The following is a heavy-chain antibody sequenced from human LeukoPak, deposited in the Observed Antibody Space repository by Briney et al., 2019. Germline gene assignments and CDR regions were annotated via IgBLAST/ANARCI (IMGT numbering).Heavy chain of an antibody. CDR2: IYTSGST. V-gene: IGHV4-4*09. J-gene: IGHJ5*02. CDR3: ARLIVGPTMYRWFDP. D-gene: IGHD1-26*01. CDR1: GGSISSYY. Sequence: SETLSLTCTVSGGSISSYYWSWIRPPPGKGLEWIGYIYTSGSTNYNPSLKSRVTISVDTSKNQFSLKLSSVTAADTAVYYCARLIVGPTMYRWFDPWGQGTLVTVSS.